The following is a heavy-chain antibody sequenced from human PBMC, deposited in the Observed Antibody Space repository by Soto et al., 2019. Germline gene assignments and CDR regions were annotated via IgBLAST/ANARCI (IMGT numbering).Heavy chain of an antibody. V-gene: IGHV1-46*01. CDR2: INPSGGST. CDR3: ARGMVATSGDFDY. Sequence: QVQLVQSGAEVKKPGASVKVSCKASGYTFTNYYMHWVRQAPGQGPERMGIINPSGGSTSYTQKFQGRVTMTRDTSTSTVYMELSSLRSEDTAVYYCARGMVATSGDFDYWGQGTLVTVSS. D-gene: IGHD5-12*01. J-gene: IGHJ4*02. CDR1: GYTFTNYY.